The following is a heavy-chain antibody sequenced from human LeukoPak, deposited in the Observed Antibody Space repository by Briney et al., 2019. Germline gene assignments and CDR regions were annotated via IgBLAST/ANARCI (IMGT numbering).Heavy chain of an antibody. Sequence: PSETLSLTCSVSGAPVRDYYWSWIRQSPGKGLEWIAYTSYSGDADYNPSLRSRVAMSIDTTNNQFSLKLSSVTAADTAVYYCARGVYIAAAQYGYWGQGTLVTVSS. J-gene: IGHJ4*02. CDR2: TSYSGDA. V-gene: IGHV4-59*02. CDR3: ARGVYIAAAQYGY. CDR1: GAPVRDYY. D-gene: IGHD6-13*01.